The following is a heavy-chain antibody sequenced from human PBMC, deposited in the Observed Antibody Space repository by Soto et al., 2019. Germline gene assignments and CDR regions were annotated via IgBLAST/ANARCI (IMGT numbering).Heavy chain of an antibody. D-gene: IGHD6-19*01. CDR3: ARVSASGWHVNGRDYFDS. V-gene: IGHV1-18*04. Sequence: ASVKVSCKASGYTFTSYGISWVRQAPGQGLEWMGWISAYNGNTNYAQKLQGRVTMTTDTSTSTAYMELTTLRDEDTAVYYCARVSASGWHVNGRDYFDSWGQGTLVTVSS. CDR2: ISAYNGNT. CDR1: GYTFTSYG. J-gene: IGHJ4*02.